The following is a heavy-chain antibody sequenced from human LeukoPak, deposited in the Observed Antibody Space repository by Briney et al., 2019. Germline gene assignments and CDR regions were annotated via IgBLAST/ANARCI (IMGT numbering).Heavy chain of an antibody. D-gene: IGHD2-8*01. V-gene: IGHV3-7*01. CDR2: IKEDGGEG. J-gene: IGHJ6*04. CDR3: ATRLCSTSGCRAYSQYSLDI. Sequence: GGSLRLSCAASGFTFSGYWMTWVRQAPGKGLEWVANIKEDGGEGYYVDSVRGRFTISRDNAKNSLYLRMNSLRAEDTAVYHCATRLCSTSGCRAYSQYSLDIWGRGTTVTVSS. CDR1: GFTFSGYW.